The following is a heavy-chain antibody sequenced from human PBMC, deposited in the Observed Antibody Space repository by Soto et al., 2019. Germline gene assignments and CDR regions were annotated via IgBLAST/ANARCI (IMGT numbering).Heavy chain of an antibody. D-gene: IGHD2-2*01. J-gene: IGHJ6*02. V-gene: IGHV4-38-2*01. CDR1: GYSISSGNY. CDR2: LYHIGST. Sequence: SETLSLTCAVSGYSISSGNYWAWIRQPPGRGLEWIGSLYHIGSTHYNTSLKSRVTISVDTSKNHFSLELSSVTAADTAIYYCRSSTSCYDESCVDVCGQGTMVTVSS. CDR3: RSSTSCYDESCVDV.